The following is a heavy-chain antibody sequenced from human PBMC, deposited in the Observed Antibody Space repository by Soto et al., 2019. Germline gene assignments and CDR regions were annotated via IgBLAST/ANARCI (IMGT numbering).Heavy chain of an antibody. D-gene: IGHD3-10*01. CDR1: GDTFSFYT. CDR2: INPILSMS. Sequence: QVQLVQSGAEVKKPGSSVKVSCKASGDTFSFYTINWVRQAPGLGLEWVGRINPILSMSNYAQKFQGRVTMTADNSTSTAYMELRSLRSEDMAMYYCATSYGSGYRAFDYWGQGALVTVSS. J-gene: IGHJ4*02. CDR3: ATSYGSGYRAFDY. V-gene: IGHV1-69*02.